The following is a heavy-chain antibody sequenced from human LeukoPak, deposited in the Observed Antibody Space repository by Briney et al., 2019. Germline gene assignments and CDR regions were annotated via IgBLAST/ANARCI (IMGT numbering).Heavy chain of an antibody. CDR3: ARAPPQGYGN. CDR1: GYTFTDYF. V-gene: IGHV1-2*02. D-gene: IGHD4-17*01. CDR2: INPNSGGT. Sequence: ASVKVSCKASGYTFTDYFIHWVRQAPGQGLEWMGWINPNSGGTKYAQKFQGRFIMTRDTSISTAYMELSSLRSDDTAVFYCARAPPQGYGNWGQGTLVTVPS. J-gene: IGHJ4*02.